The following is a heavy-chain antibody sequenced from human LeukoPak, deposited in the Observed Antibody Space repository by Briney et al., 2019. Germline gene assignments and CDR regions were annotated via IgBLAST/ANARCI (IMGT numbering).Heavy chain of an antibody. Sequence: SETLSLTCAVYGGSFSGYYWSWIRQPPGRGLEWIGEINHSGSTNYNPSLKSRVTISVDTSKNQFSLKLSSVTAANTAVYYCARGLIAVVVPAAMSFDYWGQGTLVTVSS. D-gene: IGHD2-2*01. CDR2: INHSGST. CDR1: GGSFSGYY. CDR3: ARGLIAVVVPAAMSFDY. J-gene: IGHJ4*02. V-gene: IGHV4-34*01.